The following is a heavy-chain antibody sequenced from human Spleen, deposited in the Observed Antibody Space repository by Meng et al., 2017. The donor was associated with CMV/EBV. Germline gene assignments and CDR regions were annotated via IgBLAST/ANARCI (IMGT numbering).Heavy chain of an antibody. Sequence: QVQLLQSGAEVKQPGASVKISCKASGYTFPNFAIHWVRQAPGQRLEWVGWINPNSGVTNYAQNFQGRVTMTRDTSISTAYMELTRLRSDDTAMYYCAREGDFTGPSGYWGQGTLVTVSS. V-gene: IGHV1-2*02. J-gene: IGHJ4*02. CDR2: INPNSGVT. CDR1: GYTFPNFA. CDR3: AREGDFTGPSGY. D-gene: IGHD2-21*01.